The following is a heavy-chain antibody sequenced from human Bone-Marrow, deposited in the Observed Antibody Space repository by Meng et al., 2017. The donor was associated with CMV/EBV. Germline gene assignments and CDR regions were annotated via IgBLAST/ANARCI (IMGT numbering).Heavy chain of an antibody. CDR2: IYYSGST. D-gene: IGHD2-2*02. V-gene: IGHV4-59*01. J-gene: IGHJ4*02. Sequence: SETLSLTCGVYGGSFSGYYWSWIRQPPGKGLEWIGYIYYSGSTNYNPSLKSRVTISVDTSKNQFSLNLSSVTAADTAVYYCARTPEYCSSTSCYKDYWGQGTLVTVSS. CDR1: GGSFSGYY. CDR3: ARTPEYCSSTSCYKDY.